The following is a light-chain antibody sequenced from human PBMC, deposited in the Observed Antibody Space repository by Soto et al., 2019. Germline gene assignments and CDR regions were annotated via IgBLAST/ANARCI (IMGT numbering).Light chain of an antibody. V-gene: IGKV1-27*01. Sequence: DIQMTQSPSSLSASVGYRVTITCRASQDINNYLAWYQQKPGKVPKLLIYAASTLQSGVPSRFSGSGSGTDFTLTISSLQPGDVATYYCQKYNNGPETFGPGTRVDIK. CDR2: AAS. CDR1: QDINNY. CDR3: QKYNNGPET. J-gene: IGKJ3*01.